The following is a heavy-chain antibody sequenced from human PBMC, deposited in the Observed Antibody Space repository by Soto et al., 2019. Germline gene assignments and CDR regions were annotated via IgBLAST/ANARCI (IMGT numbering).Heavy chain of an antibody. D-gene: IGHD3-3*01. CDR2: ISGSGGST. CDR1: GFTFSSYA. V-gene: IGHV3-23*01. CDR3: AKLFGVVIHYYYYMDV. J-gene: IGHJ6*03. Sequence: GGSLRLSCAASGFTFSSYAMSWVRQAPGKGLEWVSAISGSGGSTYYADSVKGRFTISRDNSKNTLYLQMNSLRAEDTAVYYCAKLFGVVIHYYYYMDVWGKGTTVTVSS.